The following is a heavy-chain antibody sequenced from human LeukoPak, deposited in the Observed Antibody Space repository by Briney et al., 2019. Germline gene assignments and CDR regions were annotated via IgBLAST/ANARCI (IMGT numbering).Heavy chain of an antibody. CDR1: GGSFSGYY. D-gene: IGHD2-2*01. CDR2: INHSGST. CDR3: ARGSSTSVARIDY. J-gene: IGHJ4*02. V-gene: IGHV4-34*01. Sequence: RSSETLSLTCAVYGGSFSGYYWSWIRQPPGKGLEWIGEINHSGSTNYNPSLKSRVTISVDTSKNQFSLELSSMTAADTAVYYCARGSSTSVARIDYWGQGTLVTVS.